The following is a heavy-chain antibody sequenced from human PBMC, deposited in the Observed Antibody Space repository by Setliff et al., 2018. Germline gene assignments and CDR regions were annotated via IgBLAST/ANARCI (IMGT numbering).Heavy chain of an antibody. CDR2: IQQDGSEK. V-gene: IGHV3-7*01. CDR3: ARARYCSSTSCYYYYYMDV. D-gene: IGHD2-2*01. CDR1: GFIFSFHS. J-gene: IGHJ6*03. Sequence: PGGSLRLSCAASGFIFSFHSMNWVRQAPGKGLEWVANIQQDGSEKYHVDSVMGRFTISRDNAKNTLYLQMNSLRAEDTAVYYCARARYCSSTSCYYYYYMDVWGKGTTVTVSS.